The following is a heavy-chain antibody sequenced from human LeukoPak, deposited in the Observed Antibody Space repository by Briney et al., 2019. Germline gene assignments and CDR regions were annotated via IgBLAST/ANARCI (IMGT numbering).Heavy chain of an antibody. CDR3: ARESRWYSGSYYYRYFDL. J-gene: IGHJ2*01. CDR1: GGSISSSSYY. D-gene: IGHD1-26*01. CDR2: IYYSGST. V-gene: IGHV4-39*07. Sequence: WETLSLTCTVSGGSISSSSYYWGWIRQPPGKGLERIGSIYYSGSTYYNPSLKSRVTISVDTSKNQFSLKLSSVTAADTAVYYCARESRWYSGSYYYRYFDLWGRGTLVTVSS.